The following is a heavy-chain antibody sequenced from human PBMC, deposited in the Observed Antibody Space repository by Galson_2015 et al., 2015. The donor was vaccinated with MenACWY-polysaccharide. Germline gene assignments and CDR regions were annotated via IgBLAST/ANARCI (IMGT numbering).Heavy chain of an antibody. CDR3: ARDPKQKPTTVPTGRFDY. J-gene: IGHJ4*02. CDR2: ISTNTGNP. D-gene: IGHD4-17*01. Sequence: SVKVSCKASGYIFTTYAMNWVRQAPGQGLEWLGGISTNTGNPTYAQGFTGRFVFSLDASVSTANLQISSLKAEDTAVYYCARDPKQKPTTVPTGRFDYWGQGTLVTVS. V-gene: IGHV7-4-1*02. CDR1: GYIFTTYA.